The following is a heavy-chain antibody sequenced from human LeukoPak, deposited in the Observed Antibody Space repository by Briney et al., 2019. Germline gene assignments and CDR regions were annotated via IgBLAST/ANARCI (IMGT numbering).Heavy chain of an antibody. J-gene: IGHJ4*02. D-gene: IGHD1-26*01. V-gene: IGHV3-9*03. CDR1: GYTFDDYA. CDR3: AKADGTTHNWELREGGFDY. CDR2: ISWNSGSI. Sequence: PGGSLRLSCAASGYTFDDYAMHWVRQAPGKGLEWVSGISWNSGSIGYADSVKGRFTISRDNAKNSLYLQMNSLRAEDMALYYCAKADGTTHNWELREGGFDYWGQGTLVTVSS.